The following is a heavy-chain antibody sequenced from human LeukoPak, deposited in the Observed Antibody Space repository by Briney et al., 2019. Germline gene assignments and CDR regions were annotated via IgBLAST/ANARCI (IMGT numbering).Heavy chain of an antibody. Sequence: SETLSLTCTVSGGSISGYYWSWIRQPPGKRLEWIGYISYTGTTSYNPSLTSRVTISVDTSTNQFSLKLSSVTAADTAMYYCARYGSGWAFDYWGQGTLVTVSS. J-gene: IGHJ4*02. V-gene: IGHV4-59*01. CDR1: GGSISGYY. CDR2: ISYTGTT. D-gene: IGHD6-19*01. CDR3: ARYGSGWAFDY.